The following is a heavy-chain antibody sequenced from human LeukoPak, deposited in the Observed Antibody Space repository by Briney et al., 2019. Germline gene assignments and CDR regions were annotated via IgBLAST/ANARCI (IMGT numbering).Heavy chain of an antibody. D-gene: IGHD3-22*01. J-gene: IGHJ4*02. CDR2: IYYSGST. CDR1: CGPISSSSYY. CDR3: ARHYDSRLFDY. V-gene: IGHV4-39*01. Sequence: KPSETPSLTCTVSCGPISSSSYYWGWIRQPPGKGLEWIGSIYYSGSTYYNPSLKSRVTISVDTSKNQFSLKLSSVTAADTAVYYCARHYDSRLFDYWGQGTLVTVSS.